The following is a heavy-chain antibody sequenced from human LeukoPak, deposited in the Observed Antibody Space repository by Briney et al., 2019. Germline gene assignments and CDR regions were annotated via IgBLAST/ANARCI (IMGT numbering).Heavy chain of an antibody. CDR3: ASPGVLWFGELLFY. V-gene: IGHV3-21*01. D-gene: IGHD3-10*01. Sequence: SGGSLRLSCAAPGFTFSSYSMNWVRQAPGKGLEWVSSISGSSYYIYYADSVKGRFTISRDNAKNSLYLQMNSLRAEDTAVYYCASPGVLWFGELLFYWGQGTLVTVSS. CDR1: GFTFSSYS. CDR2: ISGSSYYI. J-gene: IGHJ4*02.